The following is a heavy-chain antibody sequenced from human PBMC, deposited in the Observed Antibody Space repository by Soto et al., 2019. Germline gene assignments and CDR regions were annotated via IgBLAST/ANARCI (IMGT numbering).Heavy chain of an antibody. J-gene: IGHJ6*02. CDR2: FIPIYGSA. CDR1: GGAFSGSV. CDR3: ERGTLAARGSYYYDGMDV. D-gene: IGHD6-25*01. Sequence: QVQLVQSGAEVKQPGSSVKVSCKTSGGAFSGSVISWVRHVPGQGLDWMGAFIPIYGSANYAQNLQGRIMITADESSSATYMALSSLRSEDTAVYYCERGTLAARGSYYYDGMDVWGQGTTVTVSS. V-gene: IGHV1-69*01.